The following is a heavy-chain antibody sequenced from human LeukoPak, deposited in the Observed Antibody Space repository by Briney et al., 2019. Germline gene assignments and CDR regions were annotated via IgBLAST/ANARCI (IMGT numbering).Heavy chain of an antibody. D-gene: IGHD3-16*02. Sequence: ASVKVSCKVSGYTLTELSMHWVRQAPGKGFEWTGGFDPEDGETIYAQKFQGRVTMTEDTSTDTAYMELSSLRSEDTAVYYCATAPFYDYIWGSYRRDYFDYWGQGALVTVSS. J-gene: IGHJ4*02. CDR2: FDPEDGET. CDR3: ATAPFYDYIWGSYRRDYFDY. V-gene: IGHV1-24*01. CDR1: GYTLTELS.